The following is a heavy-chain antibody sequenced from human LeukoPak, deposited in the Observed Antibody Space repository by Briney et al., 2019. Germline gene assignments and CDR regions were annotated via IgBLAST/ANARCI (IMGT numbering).Heavy chain of an antibody. D-gene: IGHD1-26*01. J-gene: IGHJ4*02. CDR2: ISGSSSYI. Sequence: GGSLRLSCAASGFTFSSYSMNWVRQAPGKGLEWVSSISGSSSYIFYADSVKGRFTISRDNAKNSLYLQMNSLRAEDTAVYYCARDRVGGTTACTFEYWGQGTLVTVSS. CDR3: ARDRVGGTTACTFEY. V-gene: IGHV3-21*01. CDR1: GFTFSSYS.